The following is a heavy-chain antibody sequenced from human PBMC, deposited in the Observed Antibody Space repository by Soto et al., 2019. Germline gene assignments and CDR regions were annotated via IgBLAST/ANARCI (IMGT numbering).Heavy chain of an antibody. CDR3: AKVKGGTRYYLES. D-gene: IGHD6-25*01. CDR2: INWNSDKV. J-gene: IGHJ4*02. Sequence: VLLVESGGGLVQPGRSLRLSCAVSGFNFGNYAMHWVRQAPGKGLEWVAAINWNSDKVAYAGSVLGRFTIFRDSAKNSRHLQINDLTTEATALNYCAKVKGGTRYYLESGGQGIRVTV. CDR1: GFNFGNYA. V-gene: IGHV3-9*01.